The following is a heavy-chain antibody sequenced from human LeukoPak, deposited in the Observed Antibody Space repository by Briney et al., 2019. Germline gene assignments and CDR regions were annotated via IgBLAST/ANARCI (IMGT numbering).Heavy chain of an antibody. CDR1: GGSISSYY. J-gene: IGHJ4*02. D-gene: IGHD3-9*01. CDR2: IYYSGST. V-gene: IGHV4-59*01. Sequence: PSETLSLTCTVSGGSISSYYWSWIRQPPGKGLEWIGYIYYSGSTNYNPSLKSRVTISVDTSKNQFSLKLSSVTAADTAVYYCARDERYGLLDYWGQGTLVTVSS. CDR3: ARDERYGLLDY.